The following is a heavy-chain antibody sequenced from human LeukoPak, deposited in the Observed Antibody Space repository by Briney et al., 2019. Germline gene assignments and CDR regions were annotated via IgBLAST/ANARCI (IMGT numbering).Heavy chain of an antibody. CDR3: ARHLWFGELMQIDHYNYYMDV. D-gene: IGHD3-10*01. J-gene: IGHJ6*03. CDR2: ISGYNGNT. V-gene: IGHV1-18*01. Sequence: ASVKVSCTASGYTFSSYGISWVRQAPGQGLEWMGWISGYNGNTNYAEKVQGRVTMITNTSTSTVYMELRSLRSDDTAVYYCARHLWFGELMQIDHYNYYMDVWGKGTTVTIPS. CDR1: GYTFSSYG.